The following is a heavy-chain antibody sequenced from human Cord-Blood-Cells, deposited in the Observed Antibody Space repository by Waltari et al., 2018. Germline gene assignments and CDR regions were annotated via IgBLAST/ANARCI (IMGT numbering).Heavy chain of an antibody. V-gene: IGHV1-3*01. CDR3: ASGYSSSYWTFDY. D-gene: IGHD6-6*01. CDR2: INAGNGNT. CDR1: GYTFTSYA. J-gene: IGHJ4*02. Sequence: QVQLVQSGAEVKKPGASVKVSCKASGYTFTSYAMHWVRQAPGQRLEWMGWINAGNGNTKYSQKFQGRVTITRDTSASTAYMELSSLRSEDTTVYYCASGYSSSYWTFDYWGQGTLVTVSS.